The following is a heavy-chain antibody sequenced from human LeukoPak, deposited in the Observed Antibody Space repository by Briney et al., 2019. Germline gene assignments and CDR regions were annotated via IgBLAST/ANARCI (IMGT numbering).Heavy chain of an antibody. CDR3: GIFMDVVPGAMS. J-gene: IGHJ4*02. V-gene: IGHV4-34*01. CDR1: AGSLTNYF. CDR2: ISHGGIT. Sequence: SETLSLTCGVYAGSLTNYFCHWIRQAPGKGLEWVGEISHGGITKHNPSLKSRVTMSQDTSKRQFSLKMNSMTAADTGVYYCGIFMDVVPGAMSWGLGTLVTVSS. D-gene: IGHD2-2*01.